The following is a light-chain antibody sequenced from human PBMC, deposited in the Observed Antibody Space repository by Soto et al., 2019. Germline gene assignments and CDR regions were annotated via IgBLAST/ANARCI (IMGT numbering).Light chain of an antibody. J-gene: IGKJ4*01. CDR2: EAS. Sequence: EIVLTQSPATLSLSPGERATLSCRASQSVSSYLAWYQQKPGQAPRLLIYEASNRGTGIPARFSGSGSGTDFTLTISSLEPEDFAVYYCQQRRNWLLTFGGGTKVEI. CDR3: QQRRNWLLT. V-gene: IGKV3-11*01. CDR1: QSVSSY.